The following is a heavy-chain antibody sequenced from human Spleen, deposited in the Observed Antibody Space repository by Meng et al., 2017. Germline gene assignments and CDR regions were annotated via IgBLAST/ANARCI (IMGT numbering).Heavy chain of an antibody. J-gene: IGHJ4*02. CDR3: ASRRFLEWLRFGY. V-gene: IGHV4-34*01. D-gene: IGHD3-3*01. Sequence: QVQLQRWGAGLLKPSETLSHTCAVYGGSFSGYYWSWIRQPPGKGLEWIGEINHSGSTNYNPSLKSRVTISVDTSKNQFSLKLSSVTAADTAVYYCASRRFLEWLRFGYWGQGTLVTVSS. CDR1: GGSFSGYY. CDR2: INHSGST.